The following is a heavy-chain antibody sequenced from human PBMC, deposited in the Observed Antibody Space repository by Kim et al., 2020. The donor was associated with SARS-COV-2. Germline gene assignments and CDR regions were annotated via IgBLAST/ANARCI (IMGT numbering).Heavy chain of an antibody. CDR3: AKGRGTYGDYGS. V-gene: IGHV3-23*01. J-gene: IGHJ5*02. Sequence: GGSLRLSCAASGFTFSRYAMSWVRQAPGKGLEWVSAISGPGGNTYYADSVKGRFAISRDNFKNTLFLQMNTLRAEDTAVYYCAKGRGTYGDYGSWGQGTLVTVSS. CDR2: ISGPGGNT. CDR1: GFTFSRYA. D-gene: IGHD4-17*01.